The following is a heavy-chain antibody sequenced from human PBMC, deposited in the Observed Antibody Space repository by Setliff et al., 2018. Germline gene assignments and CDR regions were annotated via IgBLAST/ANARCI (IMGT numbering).Heavy chain of an antibody. CDR3: ATNPPKGPSGGYYYDDPYYYYMDV. V-gene: IGHV1-2*02. CDR2: INPNSGDT. J-gene: IGHJ6*03. D-gene: IGHD3-22*01. Sequence: ASVKVSCKASGNTFTGYYIHWLRQAPGQGLEWMGCINPNSGDTTFAQKFQGRVTITRDTSNSTAYMELSSLRSEDTAVYYCATNPPKGPSGGYYYDDPYYYYMDVWGKGTTVTVSS. CDR1: GNTFTGYY.